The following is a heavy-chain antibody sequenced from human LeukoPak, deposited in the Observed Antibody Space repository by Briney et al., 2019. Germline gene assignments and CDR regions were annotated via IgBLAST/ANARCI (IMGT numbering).Heavy chain of an antibody. J-gene: IGHJ6*03. CDR2: ISYDGSNK. Sequence: GGSQRLSCAASGFTFSSCAMHWVRQAPGKGLEWVAVISYDGSNKYYADSVKGRFTISRDNSKNTLYLQMNSLRAEDTAVYYCARDSPSRDSSDYMDVWGKGTTVTVSS. CDR1: GFTFSSCA. V-gene: IGHV3-30*01. D-gene: IGHD6-6*01. CDR3: ARDSPSRDSSDYMDV.